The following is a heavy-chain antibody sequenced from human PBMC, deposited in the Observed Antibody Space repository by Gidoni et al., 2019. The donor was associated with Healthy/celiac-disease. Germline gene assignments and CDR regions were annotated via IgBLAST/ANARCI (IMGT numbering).Heavy chain of an antibody. D-gene: IGHD1-26*01. CDR3: ARPRVGATNGMDV. J-gene: IGHJ6*02. V-gene: IGHV5-10-1*03. CDR2: IDPSDSYT. CDR1: GHSFTSYW. Sequence: EVQLVRSGEEGKKPATSLRSSCQGSGHSFTSYWISWVRQMPGKGLEWMGRIDPSDSYTNYSPSFQGHVTIAADKSISTAYLQWSSLKASDTAMYYCARPRVGATNGMDVWGQGTTVTVSS.